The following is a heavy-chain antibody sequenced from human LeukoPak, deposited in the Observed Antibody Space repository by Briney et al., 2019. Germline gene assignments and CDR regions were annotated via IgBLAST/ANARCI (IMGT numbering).Heavy chain of an antibody. J-gene: IGHJ5*02. CDR3: VRNARGWFDP. D-gene: IGHD1-14*01. V-gene: IGHV3-72*01. Sequence: PGGSLRLSCAASGFTFSEYYMDWVRQAPGKGLEWIGQIKNKPESYTTEYAASVKGRFTISRDDSRNELYLQMNSLQIDDTAVYYCVRNARGWFDPWGQGTLVTVSS. CDR1: GFTFSEYY. CDR2: IKNKPESYTT.